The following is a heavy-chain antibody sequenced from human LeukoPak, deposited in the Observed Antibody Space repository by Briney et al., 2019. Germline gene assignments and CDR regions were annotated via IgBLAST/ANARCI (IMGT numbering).Heavy chain of an antibody. CDR1: GGSISTYY. CDR2: VYYDGSA. V-gene: IGHV4-59*08. Sequence: SETLSLTCTVSGGSISTYYWTWIRQPPGKGLEFLGYVYYDGSANYNPSLESRVTVSVDTSKNQFSLKLRSVTAADTAVYYCATWAGTKYSSGWHPPLDYWGQGTLVTVSS. J-gene: IGHJ4*02. CDR3: ATWAGTKYSSGWHPPLDY. D-gene: IGHD6-19*01.